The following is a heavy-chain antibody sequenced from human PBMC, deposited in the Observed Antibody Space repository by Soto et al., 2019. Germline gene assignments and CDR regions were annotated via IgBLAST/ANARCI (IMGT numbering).Heavy chain of an antibody. D-gene: IGHD3-10*01. V-gene: IGHV3-21*01. J-gene: IGHJ6*03. CDR1: GFTFSSYS. CDR2: ISSSSSYI. CDR3: ATPFGPDYYGSGSYYNPRRYYYYMDV. Sequence: PGGSLRLSCAASGFTFSSYSMNWVRQAPGKGLEWVSSISSSSSYIYYADSVKGRFTISRDNAKNSLYLQMNGLRAEDTAVYYCATPFGPDYYGSGSYYNPRRYYYYMDVWGKGTTVTVSS.